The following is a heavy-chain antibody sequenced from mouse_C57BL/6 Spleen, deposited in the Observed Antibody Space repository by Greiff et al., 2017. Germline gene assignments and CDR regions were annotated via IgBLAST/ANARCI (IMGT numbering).Heavy chain of an antibody. CDR3: ARSATVAFMDY. CDR1: GYTFTSYW. D-gene: IGHD1-1*01. J-gene: IGHJ4*01. Sequence: QVQLQQPGAELVKPGASVKLSCKASGYTFTSYWMHWVKQRPGRGLEWIGMIHPNSGSTNYNEKFKSKATLTVDKSSSTAYMQLSSLTSEDSAVYYCARSATVAFMDYWGQGTSVTVSS. V-gene: IGHV1-64*01. CDR2: IHPNSGST.